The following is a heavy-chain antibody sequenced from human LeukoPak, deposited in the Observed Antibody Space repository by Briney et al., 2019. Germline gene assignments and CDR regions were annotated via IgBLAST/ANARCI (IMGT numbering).Heavy chain of an antibody. V-gene: IGHV3-21*01. CDR3: ARSNGALTGYYRSYYYGMDV. J-gene: IGHJ6*02. Sequence: GGSLRLSCAASGFTFSSYSMNWVRQAPGKVLEWVSSISSSSSYIYYADSVKGRFTISRDNAKNSLYLQMNSLRAEDTAVYYCARSNGALTGYYRSYYYGMDVWGQGTTVTVSS. D-gene: IGHD3-9*01. CDR1: GFTFSSYS. CDR2: ISSSSSYI.